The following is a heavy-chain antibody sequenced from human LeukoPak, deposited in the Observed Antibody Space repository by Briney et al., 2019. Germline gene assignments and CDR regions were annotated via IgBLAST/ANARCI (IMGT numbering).Heavy chain of an antibody. CDR3: ARVSGGLWFGELLGAFDI. Sequence: SETLSLTCTVSGGSISSSSYYWGWIRQPPGKGLEWFGSIYYSGSTYYNSSLESRATISVDTSKNQFSLKLSSVTAADTAVYYCARVSGGLWFGELLGAFDIWGQGTMVTVSS. CDR2: IYYSGST. V-gene: IGHV4-39*01. CDR1: GGSISSSSYY. J-gene: IGHJ3*02. D-gene: IGHD3-10*01.